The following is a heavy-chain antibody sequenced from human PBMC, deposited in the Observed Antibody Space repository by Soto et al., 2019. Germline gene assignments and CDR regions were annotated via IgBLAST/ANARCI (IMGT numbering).Heavy chain of an antibody. CDR2: IIPAFGTT. V-gene: IGHV1-69*01. J-gene: IGHJ4*02. D-gene: IGHD5-18*01. CDR3: YIAVCFRGGPYLDS. Sequence: QVHVVQSGAEVKKPGSSVKVTCKSFGGTFNSFGFNWVRQAPGQGLEYMGGIIPAFGTTNFAQKFRDRVTLVEDASTSTAYMELSRTTSDDTAPSYGYIAVCFRGGPYLDSWGQGTLVTVSS. CDR1: GGTFNSFG.